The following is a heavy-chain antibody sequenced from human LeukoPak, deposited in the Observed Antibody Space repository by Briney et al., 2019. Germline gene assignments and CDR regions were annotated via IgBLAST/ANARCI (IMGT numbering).Heavy chain of an antibody. D-gene: IGHD5-24*01. J-gene: IGHJ2*01. CDR2: INHSGST. Sequence: SETLSLTCAVYGGSFSGYYWSWIRQPPGKGLEWIGEINHSGSTNYNPSLKSRVTISVDTSKNQFSLKLSSVTAADTAVYYCAKEGMATTIYWYFDLWGRGTLVTVSS. CDR1: GGSFSGYY. V-gene: IGHV4-34*01. CDR3: AKEGMATTIYWYFDL.